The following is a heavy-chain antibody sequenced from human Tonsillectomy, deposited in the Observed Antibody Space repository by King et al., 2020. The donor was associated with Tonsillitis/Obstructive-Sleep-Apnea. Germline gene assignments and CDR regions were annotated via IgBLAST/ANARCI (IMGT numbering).Heavy chain of an antibody. CDR3: ARHLDSSSWYSYYYMDV. D-gene: IGHD6-13*01. CDR1: GYSFTSYW. Sequence: VQLVESGAEVKKPGESLKISCKGSGYSFTSYWIGWVRQMPGKGLEWMGIIYPGDSDTRYSPSFQGQVTISADKSISTAYLQWSSLTASDTDMYYCARHLDSSSWYSYYYMDVWGKGTTVTVSS. J-gene: IGHJ6*03. CDR2: IYPGDSDT. V-gene: IGHV5-51*01.